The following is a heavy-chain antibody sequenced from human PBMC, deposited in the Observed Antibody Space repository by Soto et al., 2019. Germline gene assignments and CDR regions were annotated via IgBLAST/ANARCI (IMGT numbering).Heavy chain of an antibody. CDR1: SGSISTANW. J-gene: IGHJ6*02. D-gene: IGHD6-13*01. CDR3: TQANSSSWRYYYYGMDV. CDR2: IKSKTDGGTT. V-gene: IGHV3-15*07. Sequence: VPLQESGPRLVRPSGTLSLTCTVSSGSISTANWWSWVRQPPGKGLEWVGRIKSKTDGGTTDYAAPVTGRFTITRDDAENTLYLQMNSLKTEDTAVYYCTQANSSSWRYYYYGMDVWGQGTTVTASS.